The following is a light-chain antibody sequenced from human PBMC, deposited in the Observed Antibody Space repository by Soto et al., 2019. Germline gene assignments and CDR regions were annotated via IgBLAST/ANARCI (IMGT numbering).Light chain of an antibody. CDR3: QTWGTGTVV. CDR1: SGHSSYA. J-gene: IGLJ2*01. V-gene: IGLV4-69*01. Sequence: QLVLTQSPSASASPGASVKLTCTLSSGHSSYAIAWHQQQPEKGPRYLMKLNSDGSHRKGDGIPDRFSGSSSGAERYLTISSLQSEDEADYYCQTWGTGTVVFGGGTKLTVL. CDR2: LNSDGSH.